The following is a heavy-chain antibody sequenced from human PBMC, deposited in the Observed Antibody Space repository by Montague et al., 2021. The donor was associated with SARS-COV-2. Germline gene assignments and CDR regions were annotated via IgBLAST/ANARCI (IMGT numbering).Heavy chain of an antibody. Sequence: SETLSLTCTVSGGSISSYYWSWIRQPPGKGLEWIGYIYYSGSTNYNPSLKSRVTTSVDTSKNQFSLKLTSVTAADTAMYYCARADYGDYHHFDFWGQGTLVTVSS. J-gene: IGHJ4*02. CDR1: GGSISSYY. CDR2: IYYSGST. CDR3: ARADYGDYHHFDF. V-gene: IGHV4-59*08. D-gene: IGHD4-17*01.